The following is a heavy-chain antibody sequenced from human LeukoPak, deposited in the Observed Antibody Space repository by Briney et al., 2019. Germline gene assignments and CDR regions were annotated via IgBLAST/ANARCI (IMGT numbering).Heavy chain of an antibody. CDR3: ATRGGYSYGLSLQYFDL. Sequence: SQTLSLTCTVSGGSISSGDYYWSWIRPPPGKGLEWIGYIYYSGSNYYNPSLKSRVTISVDTSKNQFSLKLSSVTAADTAVYYCATRGGYSYGLSLQYFDLWGRGTLVTVSS. CDR1: GGSISSGDYY. D-gene: IGHD5-18*01. V-gene: IGHV4-30-4*08. J-gene: IGHJ2*01. CDR2: IYYSGSN.